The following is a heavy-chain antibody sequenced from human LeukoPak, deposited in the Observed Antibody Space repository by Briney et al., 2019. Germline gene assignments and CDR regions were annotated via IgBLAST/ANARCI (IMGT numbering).Heavy chain of an antibody. Sequence: GGSLRLSCAASGFTFSSYWMSWVRQAPGKGLEWVANIKQDGSEKYYVDSVKGRFTISRDNAKNSLYLQMNSLRAEDTAVYYCARVLDYYDSSGYYYDFWGQGTLVTVSS. CDR3: ARVLDYYDSSGYYYDF. J-gene: IGHJ4*02. CDR1: GFTFSSYW. CDR2: IKQDGSEK. D-gene: IGHD3-22*01. V-gene: IGHV3-7*04.